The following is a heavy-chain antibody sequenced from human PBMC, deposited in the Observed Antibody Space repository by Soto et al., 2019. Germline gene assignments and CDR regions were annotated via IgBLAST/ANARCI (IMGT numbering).Heavy chain of an antibody. J-gene: IGHJ4*02. CDR3: ATAEVDY. CDR1: GYTFGNHW. V-gene: IGHV3-74*01. CDR2: MNSDGGII. Sequence: GGSLRLSCAVAGYTFGNHWMHWVRQAPGKGLEWVSRMNSDGGIINYADSVKGRFTVSRDNAKNTLYLQMSSLRVEDTAVYYCATAEVDYWGPGTLVTVSS.